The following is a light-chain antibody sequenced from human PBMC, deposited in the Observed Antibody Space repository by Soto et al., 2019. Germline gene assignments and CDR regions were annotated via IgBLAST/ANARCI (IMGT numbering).Light chain of an antibody. J-gene: IGLJ2*01. CDR2: EVS. CDR1: SSDVGGYNY. Sequence: QSALTQPRSVSGSPGQSVTISCTGTSSDVGGYNYVSWYQQHPGKAPKLMIYEVSNRPSGVSNRFSGSKSGNTASLTISGIQAEDEADYYCSSYTSSSTVFGGGTKLTVL. V-gene: IGLV2-14*01. CDR3: SSYTSSSTV.